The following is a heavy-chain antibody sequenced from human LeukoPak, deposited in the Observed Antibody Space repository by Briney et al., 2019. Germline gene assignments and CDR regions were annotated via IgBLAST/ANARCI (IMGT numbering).Heavy chain of an antibody. CDR3: ARDRWSSGYYFHDY. J-gene: IGHJ4*02. D-gene: IGHD3-22*01. CDR2: IYSGGSK. CDR1: GFTVSSNY. V-gene: IGHV3-53*01. Sequence: GGSLRLSCAASGFTVSSNYMSWVRQAPGKGLEWVSVIYSGGSKFYADSVKGRFTISRDDSKNTLYLQMNSLRVEDTAVYYCARDRWSSGYYFHDYWGQGTLVTVSS.